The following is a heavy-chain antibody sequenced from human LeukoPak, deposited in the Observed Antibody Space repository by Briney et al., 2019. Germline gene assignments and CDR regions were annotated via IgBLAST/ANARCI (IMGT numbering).Heavy chain of an antibody. D-gene: IGHD3-3*01. Sequence: RASVKVSCKASGFTFTGYYMHWVRQAPGQRLEWMGWINAGNGNTKYSQEFQDRVTISRDTSASTAYMELSSLRSEDMAVYYCARARYEVRIWPKSRYDYYHYMDVWGKGTTVTVSS. CDR1: GFTFTGYY. J-gene: IGHJ6*03. V-gene: IGHV1-3*03. CDR3: ARARYEVRIWPKSRYDYYHYMDV. CDR2: INAGNGNT.